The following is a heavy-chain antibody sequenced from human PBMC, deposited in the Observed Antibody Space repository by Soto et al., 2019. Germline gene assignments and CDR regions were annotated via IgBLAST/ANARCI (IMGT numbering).Heavy chain of an antibody. CDR1: SYTFSSYG. Sequence: XSVKVSYKTYSYTFSSYGTSWVRQAPGQGLEWMGWISGYNGNTNYAQKFQDRITMTTDTSTSTVYMELRSLRSDDTAMYYCARDYSSSCRESWGQGSQVTVSS. CDR2: ISGYNGNT. V-gene: IGHV1-18*04. J-gene: IGHJ5*02. D-gene: IGHD6-13*01. CDR3: ARDYSSSCRES.